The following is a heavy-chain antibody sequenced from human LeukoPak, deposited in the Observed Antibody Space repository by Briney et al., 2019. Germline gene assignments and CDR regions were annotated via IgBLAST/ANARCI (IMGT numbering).Heavy chain of an antibody. CDR2: ISTYNGDT. D-gene: IGHD1-1*01. CDR3: ARDHNWVVDY. Sequence: ASVKVSCKASGYTFSSFGISWVRQAPGQGLEWMGWISTYNGDTNYAQKLQGRVTMTTDTSTSTACMALRSLRSDDTAVYYCARDHNWVVDYWGQGTLVTVSS. CDR1: GYTFSSFG. J-gene: IGHJ4*02. V-gene: IGHV1-18*01.